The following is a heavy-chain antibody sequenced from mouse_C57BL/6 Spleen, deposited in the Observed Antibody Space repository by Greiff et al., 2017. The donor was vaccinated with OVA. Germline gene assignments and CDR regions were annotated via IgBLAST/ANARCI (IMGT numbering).Heavy chain of an antibody. J-gene: IGHJ1*03. D-gene: IGHD1-1*01. CDR2: ISSGGDYI. CDR3: TRDRDSSSWYFDV. CDR1: GFTFSSYA. V-gene: IGHV5-9-1*02. Sequence: DVHLVESGEGLVKPGGSLKLSCAASGFTFSSYAMSWVRQTPEKRLEWVAYISSGGDYIYYADTVKGRFTISRDNARNTLYLQMSSLKSEDTAMYYCTRDRDSSSWYFDVWGTGTTVTVSS.